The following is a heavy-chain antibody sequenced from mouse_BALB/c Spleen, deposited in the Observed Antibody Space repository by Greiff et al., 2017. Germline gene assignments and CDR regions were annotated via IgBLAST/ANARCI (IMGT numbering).Heavy chain of an antibody. CDR1: GFTFSSYG. CDR2: ISSGGSYT. V-gene: IGHV5-6*02. D-gene: IGHD2-14*01. Sequence: EVKLVESGGDLVKPGGSLKLSCAASGFTFSSYGMSWVRQTPDKRLEWVATISSGGSYTYYQDSVKGRFTVSRDNAKNTLYLQMGSLTFADTAIYDCARGGEVRHAMDYWGQGTSVTVSS. J-gene: IGHJ4*01. CDR3: ARGGEVRHAMDY.